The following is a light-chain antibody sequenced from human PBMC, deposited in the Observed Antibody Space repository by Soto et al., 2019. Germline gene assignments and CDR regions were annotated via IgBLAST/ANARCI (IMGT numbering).Light chain of an antibody. J-gene: IGKJ2*01. CDR2: DAS. V-gene: IGKV3-15*01. Sequence: EIVMTQSPATLSVSPGERATLSCRASQSVSRNLAWYQQKPGQPPRLLIYDASTRATGVPARFGGSGSGTEFTLTISGLQSEDFATYYCQQSFGPPYTFGQGTKLE. CDR3: QQSFGPPYT. CDR1: QSVSRN.